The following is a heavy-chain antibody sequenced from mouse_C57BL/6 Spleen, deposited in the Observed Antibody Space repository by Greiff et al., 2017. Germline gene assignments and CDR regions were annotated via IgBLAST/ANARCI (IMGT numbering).Heavy chain of an antibody. D-gene: IGHD1-1*01. CDR3: ARAYGSSSAWFAD. CDR2: IYPGSGNT. CDR1: GYSFTSYY. V-gene: IGHV1-66*01. J-gene: IGHJ3*01. Sequence: QVQLPQSGPELVKPGASVKISCKASGYSFTSYYIHWVKQRPGQGLEWIGWIYPGSGNTKYNEKFKGKATLTADTSSSTAYMQLSSLTSEDSAVYYCARAYGSSSAWFADWGQGTLVTVSA.